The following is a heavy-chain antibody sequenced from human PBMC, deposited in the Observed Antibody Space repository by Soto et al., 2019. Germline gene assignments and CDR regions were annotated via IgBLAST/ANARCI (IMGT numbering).Heavy chain of an antibody. CDR2: IYYSGST. D-gene: IGHD3-10*01. Sequence: PSETLSLTCTVSGGSISSGGYYWSWIRQHPGKGLEWIGYIYYSGSTYYNPSLKSRVTISVDTSKNQFSLKLSSVTAADTAVYYCASVVRGVIITGQYNWFDPWGQGTLVTVSS. J-gene: IGHJ5*02. V-gene: IGHV4-31*03. CDR1: GGSISSGGYY. CDR3: ASVVRGVIITGQYNWFDP.